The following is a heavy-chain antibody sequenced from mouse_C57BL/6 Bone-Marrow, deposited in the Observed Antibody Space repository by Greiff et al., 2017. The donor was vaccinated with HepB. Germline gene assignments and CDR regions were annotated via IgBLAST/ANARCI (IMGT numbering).Heavy chain of an antibody. D-gene: IGHD1-1*01. J-gene: IGHJ4*01. V-gene: IGHV8-8*01. Sequence: ESGPGILQPSQTLSLTCSFSGFSLSTFGMGVGWIRQPSGKGLEWLAHIWWDDDKYYNPALKSRLTISKDTSKHQVFLKIANVDTADTATYYCARRTLYYGSSYDYAMDYWGQGTSVTVSS. CDR2: IWWDDDK. CDR3: ARRTLYYGSSYDYAMDY. CDR1: GFSLSTFGMG.